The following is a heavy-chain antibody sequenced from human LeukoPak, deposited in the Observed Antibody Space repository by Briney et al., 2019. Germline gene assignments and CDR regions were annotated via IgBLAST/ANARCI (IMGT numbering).Heavy chain of an antibody. D-gene: IGHD1-26*01. CDR2: IDSDGSST. Sequence: GGSLRLSCAPSGFTFSSYWMHWVRQAPGKGLVWVSRIDSDGSSTSYADSVKGRFTISRDNAKYTLYLQMNSLRAEDTAVYYCARAAGAYSYYYYYMDVWGKGTTVTVSS. CDR3: ARAAGAYSYYYYYMDV. J-gene: IGHJ6*03. V-gene: IGHV3-74*01. CDR1: GFTFSSYW.